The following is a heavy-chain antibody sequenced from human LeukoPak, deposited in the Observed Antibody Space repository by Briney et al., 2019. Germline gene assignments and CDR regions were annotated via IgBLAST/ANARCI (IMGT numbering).Heavy chain of an antibody. CDR1: GFTFSSYG. Sequence: GGSLRLSCAASGFTFSSYGMHWVRQAPGKGLEWVAVIWDDGSNKYYADSVKGRFTISRDNSKDTLYLQMNSLRAEDTAVYYCARDRTLLWFGETSAEIDYWGQGTLVTVSS. CDR2: IWDDGSNK. D-gene: IGHD3-10*01. J-gene: IGHJ4*02. CDR3: ARDRTLLWFGETSAEIDY. V-gene: IGHV3-33*01.